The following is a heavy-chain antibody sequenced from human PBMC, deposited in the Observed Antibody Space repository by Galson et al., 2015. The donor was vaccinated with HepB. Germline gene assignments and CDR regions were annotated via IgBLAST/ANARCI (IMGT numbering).Heavy chain of an antibody. CDR2: ISYDGSNK. J-gene: IGHJ4*02. D-gene: IGHD5-18*01. CDR1: GFTFSSYA. V-gene: IGHV3-30*04. Sequence: SLRLSCAASGFTFSSYAMHWVRQAPGKGLEWVAVISYDGSNKYYADSVKGRFTISRDNSKNTLYLQMNSLRAEDTAVYYCARDPTAMGFFDYWGQGTLVTVSS. CDR3: ARDPTAMGFFDY.